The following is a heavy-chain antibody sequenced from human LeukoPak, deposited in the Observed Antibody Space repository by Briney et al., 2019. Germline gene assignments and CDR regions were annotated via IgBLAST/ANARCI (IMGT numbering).Heavy chain of an antibody. J-gene: IGHJ5*02. CDR2: IKQDGSDK. D-gene: IGHD3-9*01. Sequence: GGSLRLSCAASGFTFSTYWMSWVRQAPGKGLEWVANIKQDGSDKFYVDSVKGRFTISRDNAKNSMYLQMSSLRAEDTAVYYCGRNDILTGPSRFDPWGQGTLVTVSS. V-gene: IGHV3-7*03. CDR1: GFTFSTYW. CDR3: GRNDILTGPSRFDP.